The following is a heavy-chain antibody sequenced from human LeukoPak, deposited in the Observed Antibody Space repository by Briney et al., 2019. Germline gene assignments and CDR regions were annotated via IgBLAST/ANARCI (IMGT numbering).Heavy chain of an antibody. V-gene: IGHV1-69*04. CDR3: ARDAEIYSGWSDAFDI. CDR2: IIPILGIA. D-gene: IGHD6-19*01. J-gene: IGHJ3*02. CDR1: GGSFSSYA. Sequence: ASVKVSCKAAGGSFSSYAISWVRQAPGQGLEWMGRIIPILGIANYAQKFQGRVTITADKSTSTAYMELSSLRSEDTAVYYFARDAEIYSGWSDAFDIWGQGTMVTVSS.